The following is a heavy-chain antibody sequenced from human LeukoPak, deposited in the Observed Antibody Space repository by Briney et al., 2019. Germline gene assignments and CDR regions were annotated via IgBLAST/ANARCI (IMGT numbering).Heavy chain of an antibody. V-gene: IGHV3-11*03. D-gene: IGHD2-15*01. CDR1: GFTFSDYY. CDR3: VRWAREADN. Sequence: GGSLRLSCAASGFTFSDYYMNWIRQTPGEGLEWLSYISGSSHDINYADSVKGRFTVSRDNVKNSLYLEMNSLRVEDTAVYYCVRWAREADNWGRGTQVTVSS. J-gene: IGHJ4*02. CDR2: ISGSSHDI.